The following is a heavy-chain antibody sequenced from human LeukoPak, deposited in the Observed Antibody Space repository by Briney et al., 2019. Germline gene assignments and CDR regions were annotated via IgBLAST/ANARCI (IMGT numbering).Heavy chain of an antibody. V-gene: IGHV1-2*02. CDR3: ARVGGWKLGPVYYFDY. Sequence: ASVKVSCKASGYTFTGYSMHWVRQAPGQGLEWMGWINLNSGGTNYVQKFQGRVTMTRDTPISTAYMELSSLRSDDTAVYYCARVGGWKLGPVYYFDYWGQGTLVTVSS. D-gene: IGHD3-16*01. CDR1: GYTFTGYS. J-gene: IGHJ4*02. CDR2: INLNSGGT.